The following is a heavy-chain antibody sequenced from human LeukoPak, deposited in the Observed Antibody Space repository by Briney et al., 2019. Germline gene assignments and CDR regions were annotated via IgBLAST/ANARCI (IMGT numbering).Heavy chain of an antibody. J-gene: IGHJ4*02. CDR1: GGSISSYY. CDR3: ARDEGMGF. D-gene: IGHD3-10*01. V-gene: IGHV4-59*12. Sequence: SGTLSLTCTVSGGSISSYYWSWIRQPPGKGLEWIGYIYYSGSTNYNPSLKSRVTISVDTSKNQFSLKLSSVTAADTAVYYCARDEGMGFWGQGTLVTVSS. CDR2: IYYSGST.